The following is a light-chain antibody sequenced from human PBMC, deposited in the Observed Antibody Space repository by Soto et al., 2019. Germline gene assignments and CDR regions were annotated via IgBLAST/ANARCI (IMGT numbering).Light chain of an antibody. CDR1: QSVSSSY. CDR2: GAS. CDR3: QQYGCSPFA. V-gene: IGKV3-20*01. J-gene: IGKJ3*01. Sequence: EIVLTQSPGTLSLSPGERATLSCRASQSVSSSYLAWYQQKPGQAPRLLIYGASSRATGIPDRFSGSGSGTDFTLTISRLEPEDFAVYYCQQYGCSPFAFGPGIKVDIK.